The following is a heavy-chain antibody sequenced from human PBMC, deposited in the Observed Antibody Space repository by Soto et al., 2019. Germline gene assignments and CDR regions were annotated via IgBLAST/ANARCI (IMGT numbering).Heavy chain of an antibody. Sequence: EVQLVESGGGLVQPGGSLRLSCAASGFTFSSYEMNWVSQAPGKGLEWVSYISSSGSTIYYADSVKGRFTISRDNAKNSLYLQMNSLRAEDTAVYYCARGGYDFWSGYYGGGDYWGQGTLVTVSS. CDR2: ISSSGSTI. CDR1: GFTFSSYE. J-gene: IGHJ4*02. D-gene: IGHD3-3*01. CDR3: ARGGYDFWSGYYGGGDY. V-gene: IGHV3-48*03.